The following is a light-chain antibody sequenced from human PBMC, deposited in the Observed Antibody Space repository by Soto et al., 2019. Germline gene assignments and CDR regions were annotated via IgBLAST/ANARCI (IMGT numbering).Light chain of an antibody. Sequence: QSELTQPPSASGTPGQRVTISCSGSSSNIGSNYVYWYQQVPGTAPRLLMYRASQRPSGVPDRFSGSKSGTSASLAISGLRSEDEADYYCAAWDDTLNGLVFGGGTKLTVL. CDR1: SSNIGSNY. V-gene: IGLV1-47*01. J-gene: IGLJ2*01. CDR3: AAWDDTLNGLV. CDR2: RAS.